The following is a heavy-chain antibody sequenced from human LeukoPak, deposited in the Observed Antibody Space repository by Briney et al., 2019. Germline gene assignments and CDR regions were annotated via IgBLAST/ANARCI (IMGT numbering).Heavy chain of an antibody. CDR3: ARDRYGDYAFDS. J-gene: IGHJ4*02. Sequence: GGSLRLSCAASGFTFSSYSMNWVRQAPGKGLEWVSYISSSSSYIYYADSVKGRFTISRDNAKNSLYLQMYSLTAEDTAVYYCARDRYGDYAFDSWGQGTLVTVSS. CDR1: GFTFSSYS. V-gene: IGHV3-21*01. D-gene: IGHD4-17*01. CDR2: ISSSSSYI.